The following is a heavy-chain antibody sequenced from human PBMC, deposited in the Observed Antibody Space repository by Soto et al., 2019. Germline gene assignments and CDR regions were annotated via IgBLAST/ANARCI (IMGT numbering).Heavy chain of an antibody. CDR3: AKDPDRGGSSSGTGY. CDR2: ISGSGGST. Sequence: EVQLLESGGGLVQPGGSLRLSCAASGFTFSSYAMSWVRQAPGKVLEWVSAISGSGGSTYYADSVKGRFTISRDNSKNTLYLQMNSLRAEDTAVYYCAKDPDRGGSSSGTGYWGQGTLVTVSS. CDR1: GFTFSSYA. D-gene: IGHD6-13*01. V-gene: IGHV3-23*01. J-gene: IGHJ4*02.